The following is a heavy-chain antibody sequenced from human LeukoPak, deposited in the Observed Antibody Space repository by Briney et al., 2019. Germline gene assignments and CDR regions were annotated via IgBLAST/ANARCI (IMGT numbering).Heavy chain of an antibody. V-gene: IGHV3-23*01. Sequence: GGSLRLSCAASGFTFSSYAMSWVRQAPGKGLEWVSAISGSGGSTYYADSVKGRFTISRGNSKNTLYLQMNSLRAEDTAVYYCAAPDYDILTGYSVDFDYWGQGTLVTVSS. J-gene: IGHJ4*02. CDR2: ISGSGGST. CDR3: AAPDYDILTGYSVDFDY. D-gene: IGHD3-9*01. CDR1: GFTFSSYA.